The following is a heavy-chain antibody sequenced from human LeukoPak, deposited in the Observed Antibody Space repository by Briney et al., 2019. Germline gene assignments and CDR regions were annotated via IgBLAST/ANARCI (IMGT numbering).Heavy chain of an antibody. CDR1: GFTFSSYE. CDR3: ARSKGIAVAGTIDP. Sequence: TGGSLRLSCAASGFTFSSYEMNWVRQAPGKGLEWVSYISSSGSTIYYADSVKGRFTISRDNAKNSLYLQMNSLRAEDTAVYYCARSKGIAVAGTIDPWGQGTLATVSS. CDR2: ISSSGSTI. D-gene: IGHD6-19*01. V-gene: IGHV3-48*03. J-gene: IGHJ5*02.